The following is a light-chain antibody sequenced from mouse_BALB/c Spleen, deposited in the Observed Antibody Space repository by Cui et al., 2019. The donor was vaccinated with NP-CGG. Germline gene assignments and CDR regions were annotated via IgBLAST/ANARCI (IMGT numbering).Light chain of an antibody. J-gene: IGLJ1*01. V-gene: IGLV1*01. Sequence: QAVVTQESALTTSPGETVTLTCRSSTGAVTTSNFANWVQEKPDHLLTGLIGGTNNREPGVPARFSGSLSVDKTALTITGAHTEEKAICFCVLWYSIHLVFGGGTKLTVL. CDR2: GTN. CDR3: VLWYSIHLV. CDR1: TGAVTTSNF.